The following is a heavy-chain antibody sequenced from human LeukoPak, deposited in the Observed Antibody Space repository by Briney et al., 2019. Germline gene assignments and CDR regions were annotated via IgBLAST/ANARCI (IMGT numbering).Heavy chain of an antibody. CDR2: ISNSGGST. Sequence: PGGSLRVSCTASGFTFNNYVMSWVRQAPGKGLEWVSSISNSGGSTYYADSVKGRFTISRDNSKNTLYLQMNSLRAEDTAVYYCAKEGFDSWGQGTLVTVSS. CDR1: GFTFNNYV. CDR3: AKEGFDS. V-gene: IGHV3-23*01. J-gene: IGHJ4*02.